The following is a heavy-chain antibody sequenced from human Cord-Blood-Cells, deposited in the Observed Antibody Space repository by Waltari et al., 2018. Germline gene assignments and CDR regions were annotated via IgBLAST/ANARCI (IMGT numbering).Heavy chain of an antibody. CDR2: ISAYNGNT. CDR1: GYTFTSFG. Sequence: QVQLVQSGAEVKKPGASVKVSCKASGYTFTSFGISWVRPAPGQGLEWMGWISAYNGNTNYAQKLQGRVTMTTDTSTSTAYMELRSLRSDDTAVYYCARGLKEDIVVVPATSNAFDIWGQGTMVTVSS. V-gene: IGHV1-18*04. CDR3: ARGLKEDIVVVPATSNAFDI. J-gene: IGHJ3*02. D-gene: IGHD2-2*01.